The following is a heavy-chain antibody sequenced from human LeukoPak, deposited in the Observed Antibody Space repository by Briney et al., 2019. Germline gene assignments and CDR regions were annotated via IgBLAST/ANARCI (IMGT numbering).Heavy chain of an antibody. V-gene: IGHV4-30-4*08. Sequence: SETLSLTCTVSGGSISSGDYYWSWIRQPPGKGLEWIGYIYYSGSTYYNPSLKSRVTISVDTSKNQFSLKLSSVTAADTAVYYCARNTYYYGGIDYWGQGTLVTVSS. CDR1: GGSISSGDYY. D-gene: IGHD3-10*01. J-gene: IGHJ4*02. CDR2: IYYSGST. CDR3: ARNTYYYGGIDY.